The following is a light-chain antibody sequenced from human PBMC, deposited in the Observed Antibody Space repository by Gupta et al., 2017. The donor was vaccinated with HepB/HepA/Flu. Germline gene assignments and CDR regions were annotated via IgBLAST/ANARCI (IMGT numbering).Light chain of an antibody. CDR3: SSYRGSDTFVV. CDR2: EVN. CDR1: SSAIGTYDL. J-gene: IGLJ2*01. Sequence: SALPQPASVSGSPGQSITISCTGTSSAIGTYDLVSWYQLHPGKSPKVLIYEVNKRPSGVSDRFSGSNSGNTASLTISGLQAEDEADYYCSSYRGSDTFVVFGGGTRLTVL. V-gene: IGLV2-23*02.